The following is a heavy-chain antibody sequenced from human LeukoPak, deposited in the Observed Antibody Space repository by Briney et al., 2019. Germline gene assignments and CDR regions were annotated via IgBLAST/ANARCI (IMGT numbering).Heavy chain of an antibody. Sequence: SVTVSCKASGGTFSSYAISWVRQAPGQGLEWMGRIIPILGIANYAQKFQGRVTITADKSTSTAYMELSSLRSEDTAVYYCARDASGMDIWGQGTTVTVSS. CDR1: GGTFSSYA. V-gene: IGHV1-69*04. CDR3: ARDASGMDI. CDR2: IIPILGIA. J-gene: IGHJ6*02.